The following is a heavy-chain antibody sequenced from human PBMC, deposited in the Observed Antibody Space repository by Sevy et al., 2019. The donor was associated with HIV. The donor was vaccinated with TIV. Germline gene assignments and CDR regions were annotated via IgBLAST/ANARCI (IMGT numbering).Heavy chain of an antibody. CDR1: GFTFSDYY. CDR2: ISTSGTTI. D-gene: IGHD1-26*01. V-gene: IGHV3-11*04. CDR3: VREYLNTRWHNYYYYGMDV. J-gene: IGHJ6*02. Sequence: GGSLRLSCAASGFTFSDYYMTWIRQAPGKGLEWVSHISTSGTTIYYADSVKGRFIISRDNAKNSLYLQMNSLRAEDTALYYCVREYLNTRWHNYYYYGMDVWGQGTTVTVSS.